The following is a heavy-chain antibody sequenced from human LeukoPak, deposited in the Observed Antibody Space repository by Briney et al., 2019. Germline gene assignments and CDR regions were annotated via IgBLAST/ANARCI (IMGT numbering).Heavy chain of an antibody. J-gene: IGHJ5*02. V-gene: IGHV4-4*09. D-gene: IGHD3-3*01. Sequence: SETLSLTCTVSGDSIRNYCWSWVRQPPGKGLEWIGFIYTSGTSDYNPSLKSRVSMSVDTSKNQVSMELRFLTAADTALYYCATPYDVKTAPYDLWGQGTLVTVSS. CDR1: GDSIRNYC. CDR3: ATPYDVKTAPYDL. CDR2: IYTSGTS.